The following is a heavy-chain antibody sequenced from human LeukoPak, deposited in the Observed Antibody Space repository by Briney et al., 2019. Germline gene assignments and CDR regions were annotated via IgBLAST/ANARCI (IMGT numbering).Heavy chain of an antibody. Sequence: GGSLRLSCAASGFTFSSYWMGWVRQAPGKGLEWVANIKQDGSEKYYVDSVKGRFTISRDNAKNSLYLQMNSLRAEDTAVYYCARKRGYYYGSGSYYLFDYWGQGTLVTVSS. CDR2: IKQDGSEK. J-gene: IGHJ4*02. CDR3: ARKRGYYYGSGSYYLFDY. V-gene: IGHV3-7*01. CDR1: GFTFSSYW. D-gene: IGHD3-10*01.